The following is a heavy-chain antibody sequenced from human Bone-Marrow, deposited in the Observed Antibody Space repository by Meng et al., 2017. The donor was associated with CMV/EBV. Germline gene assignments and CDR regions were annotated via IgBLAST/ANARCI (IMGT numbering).Heavy chain of an antibody. CDR3: ARGGGGYQLLLYNDYYGMEV. J-gene: IGHJ6*02. CDR1: GGTFSSSA. D-gene: IGHD2-2*01. Sequence: SVKVSCKASGGTFSSSAISWVRQAPGQGLEWMGGIIPILGIANYAQKFQGRVTITADKSTSTGYMELSSLGSEDTAVYYCARGGGGYQLLLYNDYYGMEVWGQGTTVTVSS. CDR2: IIPILGIA. V-gene: IGHV1-69*10.